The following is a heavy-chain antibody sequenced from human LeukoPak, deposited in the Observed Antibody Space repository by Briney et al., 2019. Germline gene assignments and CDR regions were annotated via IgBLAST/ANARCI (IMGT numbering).Heavy chain of an antibody. CDR1: GYSISSGYY. J-gene: IGHJ4*02. V-gene: IGHV4-38-2*01. CDR2: IYHSGST. Sequence: SETLSPTCAVSGYSISSGYYWGWIRQPPGKGLEWIGSIYHSGSTYYNPSLKSRVTISVDTSKNQFSLKLSSVTAADTAVYYCARRGWDTAMDYWGQGTLVTVSS. CDR3: ARRGWDTAMDY. D-gene: IGHD5-18*01.